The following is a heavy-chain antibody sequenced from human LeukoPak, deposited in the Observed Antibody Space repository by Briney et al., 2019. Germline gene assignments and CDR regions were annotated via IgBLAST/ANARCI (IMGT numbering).Heavy chain of an antibody. Sequence: PSETLSLTCTVSGGSISSGSFHWSWIRQPAGKGLEWIGRIYTSGSTKYNPSLKSRVTISVDTSKNQFSLKLSSVTAADTAVYYCARDVCSGSKCLVAFDMWGRGTMVTVSS. D-gene: IGHD2-15*01. CDR3: ARDVCSGSKCLVAFDM. J-gene: IGHJ3*02. CDR2: IYTSGST. V-gene: IGHV4-61*02. CDR1: GGSISSGSFH.